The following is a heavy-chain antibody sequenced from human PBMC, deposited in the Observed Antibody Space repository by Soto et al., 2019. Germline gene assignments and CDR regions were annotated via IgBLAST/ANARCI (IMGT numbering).Heavy chain of an antibody. D-gene: IGHD1-1*01. J-gene: IGHJ6*02. CDR1: GGTFSSYA. CDR2: IIPIFGTA. CDR3: ARDEGGTYPYGMDV. V-gene: IGHV1-69*06. Sequence: SVKVSCKASGGTFSSYAISWVRQAPGQGPEWMGGIIPIFGTASYAQKFQGRVTITADKSTSTAYMELSSLRSEDTAVYYCARDEGGTYPYGMDVWGQGTTVTVSS.